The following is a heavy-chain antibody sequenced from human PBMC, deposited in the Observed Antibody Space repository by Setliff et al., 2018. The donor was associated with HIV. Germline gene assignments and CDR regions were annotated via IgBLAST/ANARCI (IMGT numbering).Heavy chain of an antibody. CDR1: GFTFSTHW. Sequence: GGSLRLSCAASGFTFSTHWMSWVRQAPGKGLEWVAKINQDESDKNYVDSVKGRFTISRDNAKNSLYLQMNSLRAEDTAVYFCARDLPCSTGCQGWGFGVDVWGQGTTVTVSS. CDR3: ARDLPCSTGCQGWGFGVDV. D-gene: IGHD2-2*01. V-gene: IGHV3-7*01. CDR2: INQDESDK. J-gene: IGHJ6*02.